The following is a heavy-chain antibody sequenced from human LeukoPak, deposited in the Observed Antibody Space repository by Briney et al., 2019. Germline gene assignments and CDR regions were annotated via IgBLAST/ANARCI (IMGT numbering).Heavy chain of an antibody. D-gene: IGHD3-10*01. J-gene: IGHJ4*02. CDR3: AKDPPVLLWFGELFY. CDR1: GFTFSSYE. V-gene: IGHV3-48*03. Sequence: GGSLRLSCAASGFTFSSYEMNWVRQAPGKGLEWVSYISSSGSTIYYADSVKGRFTISRDNAKNSLYLQMNSLRAEDTAVYYCAKDPPVLLWFGELFYWGQGTLVTVSS. CDR2: ISSSGSTI.